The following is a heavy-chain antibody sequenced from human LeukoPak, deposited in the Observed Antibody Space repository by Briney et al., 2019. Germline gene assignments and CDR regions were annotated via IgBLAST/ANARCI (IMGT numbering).Heavy chain of an antibody. V-gene: IGHV4-34*01. CDR1: NGSFSGYY. D-gene: IGHD5-18*01. CDR2: INEVAVT. J-gene: IGHJ5*02. CDR3: AGGVYSFGSDL. Sequence: PSETLSLTCAVHNGSFSGYYWTWIRQSPGKGLEWIGEINEVAVTDYNPSLQGRVTISLDTSKNQFFLRLNSVTAADTAVYYCAGGVYSFGSDLWGQGTLVTVSS.